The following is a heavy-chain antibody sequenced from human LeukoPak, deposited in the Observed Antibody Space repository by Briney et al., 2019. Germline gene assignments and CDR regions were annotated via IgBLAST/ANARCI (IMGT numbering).Heavy chain of an antibody. V-gene: IGHV3-74*01. CDR1: GFTFSSYW. D-gene: IGHD2-21*02. CDR2: INSDGSST. CDR3: ATLAYCGGDCYRPL. J-gene: IGHJ4*02. Sequence: PGGSLRLSCAASGFTFSSYWMHWVRQAPGKGLAWVSRINSDGSSTSYADSVKGRFTISRDNAKNTLYLQMNSLRAEDTAVYYCATLAYCGGDCYRPLWGQGTLVTVSS.